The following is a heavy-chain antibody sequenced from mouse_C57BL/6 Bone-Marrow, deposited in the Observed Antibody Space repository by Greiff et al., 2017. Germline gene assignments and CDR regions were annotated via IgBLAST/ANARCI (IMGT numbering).Heavy chain of an antibody. CDR2: IRSKSNNYAT. Sequence: DVMLVESGGGLVQPKGSLKLSCAASGFSFNTYAMNWVRQAPGQGLEWVARIRSKSNNYATYYADSVKDRVTISRDDSESMLYLQMNNLKTEDTAMYYCGRVYGSNAMDYWGQGTSVTVSS. CDR1: GFSFNTYA. V-gene: IGHV10-1*01. CDR3: GRVYGSNAMDY. D-gene: IGHD1-1*01. J-gene: IGHJ4*01.